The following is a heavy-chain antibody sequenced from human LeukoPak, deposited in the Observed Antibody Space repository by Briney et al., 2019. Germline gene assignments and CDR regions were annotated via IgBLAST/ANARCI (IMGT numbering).Heavy chain of an antibody. J-gene: IGHJ4*02. D-gene: IGHD2-21*02. V-gene: IGHV1-69*05. CDR1: GGTFSSYA. CDR2: IIPIFGTA. Sequence: ASVKVSCKASGGTFSSYAISWVRQAPGQGLEWMGGIIPIFGTANYAQKFQGRVRITTDESTSTAYMELSSLRSEDTAVYYCARVGLAYCGGDCPYYFDYWGQGTLVTVSS. CDR3: ARVGLAYCGGDCPYYFDY.